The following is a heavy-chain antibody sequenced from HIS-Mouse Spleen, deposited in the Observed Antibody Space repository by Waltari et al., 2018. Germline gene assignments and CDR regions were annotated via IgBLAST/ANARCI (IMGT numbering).Heavy chain of an antibody. Sequence: QVQLVESGGGVVQPGRSLRLSCAASGFTFSSYAMHWVRQAPGKGLEWVAVISYDVSNKYYADSVKGRFTISRDNSKNTLYLQMNSLRAEDTAVYYCAREGVAVAGYYFDYWGQGTLVTVSS. V-gene: IGHV3-30*04. CDR3: AREGVAVAGYYFDY. CDR1: GFTFSSYA. D-gene: IGHD6-19*01. CDR2: ISYDVSNK. J-gene: IGHJ4*02.